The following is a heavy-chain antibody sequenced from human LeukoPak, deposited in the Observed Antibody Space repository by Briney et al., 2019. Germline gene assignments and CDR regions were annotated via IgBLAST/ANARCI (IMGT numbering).Heavy chain of an antibody. CDR1: GGSISSYY. CDR2: IYTSGST. J-gene: IGHJ6*02. Sequence: SETLSLTCTVSGGSISSYYWSWIRQPAGKGLGWIGRIYTSGSTNYNPSLKSRVTMSVDTSKNQFSLKLSSVAAADTAVYYCARDLRVLRYFDWLYYYYYGMDVWGQGTTVTVSS. V-gene: IGHV4-4*07. CDR3: ARDLRVLRYFDWLYYYYYGMDV. D-gene: IGHD3-9*01.